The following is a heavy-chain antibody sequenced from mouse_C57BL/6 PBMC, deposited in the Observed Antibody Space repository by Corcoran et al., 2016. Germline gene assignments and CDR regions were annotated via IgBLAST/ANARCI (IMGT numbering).Heavy chain of an antibody. CDR1: GYTFTTYG. CDR3: ARWYYGSSYYAMDY. J-gene: IGHJ4*01. Sequence: QIQLVQSGPELKKPGETVKISCKASGYTFTTYGMSWVKQAPGKGLKWMGWINTYSGVPTYADDFKGRFAFSLETSASTAYLQINNLKNVDTATYFCARWYYGSSYYAMDYWGQGTSVTVSS. V-gene: IGHV9-3*01. D-gene: IGHD1-1*01. CDR2: INTYSGVP.